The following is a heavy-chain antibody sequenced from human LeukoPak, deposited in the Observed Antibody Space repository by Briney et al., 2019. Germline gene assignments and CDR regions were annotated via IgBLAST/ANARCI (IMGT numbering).Heavy chain of an antibody. D-gene: IGHD4-17*01. CDR2: IYSGGNT. Sequence: PGGSLRLSCAASGFNVSSNYMSWVRQAPGKGLEWVSVIYSGGNTYYAASVKGRFTISRDNSKNTLYLQMNSLRAEDTAVYFCARHTRDYGDYFDAFDLWGQGTMVTVSS. J-gene: IGHJ3*01. CDR1: GFNVSSNY. CDR3: ARHTRDYGDYFDAFDL. V-gene: IGHV3-53*01.